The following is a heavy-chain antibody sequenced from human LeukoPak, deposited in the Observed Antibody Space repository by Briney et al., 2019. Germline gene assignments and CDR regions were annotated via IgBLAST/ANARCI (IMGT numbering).Heavy chain of an antibody. CDR3: TTDGWGFRFDY. J-gene: IGHJ4*02. V-gene: IGHV3-15*01. Sequence: WIRQPPGKGLEWVGRIKSKTDGGATDYAAPVKGRFTISRDDSKNTLYLQMSSLKTEDTAVYYCTTDGWGFRFDYWGQGTLVTVSS. CDR2: IKSKTDGGAT. D-gene: IGHD7-27*01.